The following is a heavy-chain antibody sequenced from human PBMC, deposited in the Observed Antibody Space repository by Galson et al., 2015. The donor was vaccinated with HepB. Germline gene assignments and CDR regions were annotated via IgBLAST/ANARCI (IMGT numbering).Heavy chain of an antibody. CDR1: GFTFSTYA. J-gene: IGHJ3*02. CDR2: IRAGSSII. V-gene: IGHV3-48*02. CDR3: ARDHDWAIDI. Sequence: SLRLSCAASGFTFSTYAMNWGRQAPGTGLESISYIRAGSSIISYADSVKGRLTISRDDARSSLYLEMNSLRDVDTAVYYCARDHDWAIDIWGQGTLVTVSP. D-gene: IGHD2-21*01.